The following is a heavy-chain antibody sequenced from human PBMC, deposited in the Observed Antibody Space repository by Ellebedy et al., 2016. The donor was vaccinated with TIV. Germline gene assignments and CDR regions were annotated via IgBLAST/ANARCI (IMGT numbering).Heavy chain of an antibody. D-gene: IGHD2-2*01. V-gene: IGHV3-7*03. Sequence: GESLKISCAASGFTFSSYWMTWVRQAPGTGLEWVANIKQDGSEKYYVDSVKGRFTISRDNAKNSLSLQMNNLRAEDTAVYYCVRLYCSSPRCYDYGMDVWGQGTTVTVSS. CDR2: IKQDGSEK. CDR3: VRLYCSSPRCYDYGMDV. J-gene: IGHJ6*02. CDR1: GFTFSSYW.